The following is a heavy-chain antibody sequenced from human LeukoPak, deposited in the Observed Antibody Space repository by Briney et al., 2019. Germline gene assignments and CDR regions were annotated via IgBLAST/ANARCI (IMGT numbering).Heavy chain of an antibody. CDR2: FFPGDCDT. Sequence: SVESLNISCTASGYSFTTYWIGWGRQIPGKGLEWMGMFFPGDCDTRMSPSFQGQVTLSADNSITTAYLQWSSLRASDTAIYYCARGPRGGNRNEALDSWGQGTLVTVSS. D-gene: IGHD1-1*01. J-gene: IGHJ4*02. V-gene: IGHV5-51*01. CDR3: ARGPRGGNRNEALDS. CDR1: GYSFTTYW.